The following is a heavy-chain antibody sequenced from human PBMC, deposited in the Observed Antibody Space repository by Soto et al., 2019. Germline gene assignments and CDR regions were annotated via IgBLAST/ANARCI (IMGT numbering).Heavy chain of an antibody. CDR2: ISAYNDNT. V-gene: IGHV1-18*01. Sequence: XSVKVSFEASGYSFTNYGINWVRQAPGQGLEWMGWISAYNDNTNYAQKLQGRVTMTTDTSTSTVYMELRSLRSDDTAVYYCARSGFYGSGSRPYYFDYWGQGTLVTVSS. CDR1: GYSFTNYG. CDR3: ARSGFYGSGSRPYYFDY. D-gene: IGHD3-10*01. J-gene: IGHJ4*02.